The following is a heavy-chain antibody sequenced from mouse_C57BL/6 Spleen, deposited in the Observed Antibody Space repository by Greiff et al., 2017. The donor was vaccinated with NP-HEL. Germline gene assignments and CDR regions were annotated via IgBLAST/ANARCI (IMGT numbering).Heavy chain of an antibody. CDR3: ARSPYGSSFYYAMDY. D-gene: IGHD1-1*01. CDR2: INPSNGGT. CDR1: GYTFTSYW. J-gene: IGHJ4*01. V-gene: IGHV1-53*01. Sequence: VKLQQPGTELVKPGASVKLSCKASGYTFTSYWMHWVKQRPGQGLEWIGNINPSNGGTNYNEKFKSKATLTVDKSSSTAYMQLSSLTSEDAAVYYCARSPYGSSFYYAMDYWGQGTSVTVSS.